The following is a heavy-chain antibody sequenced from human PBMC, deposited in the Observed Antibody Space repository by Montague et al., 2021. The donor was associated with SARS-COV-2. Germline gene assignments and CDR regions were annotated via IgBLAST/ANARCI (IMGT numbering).Heavy chain of an antibody. CDR3: ASVYTVTYYFDY. V-gene: IGHV4-61*02. CDR1: GASINTGPYD. D-gene: IGHD4-17*01. J-gene: IGHJ4*02. Sequence: TLSLTCTVSGASINTGPYDWSWIRQPAGGGLEWIGRIEASTGNTNYNPSLKSRVTISVDTSKNQFSLKLSSVTAADTAVYYCASVYTVTYYFDYWGRGTLVTVSS. CDR2: IEASTGNT.